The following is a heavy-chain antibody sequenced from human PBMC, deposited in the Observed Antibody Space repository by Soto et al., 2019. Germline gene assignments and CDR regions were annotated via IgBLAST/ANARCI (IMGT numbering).Heavy chain of an antibody. CDR2: ISSSSSYI. Sequence: GGSXRLSCAVSGFTFSSYSMNWVRQAPGKGLEWVSSISSSSSYIYYADSVKGRFTISRDNAKNSLYLQMNSLRAEDTAVYYCARIAAAGKVYYYMDVWGKGTTVTVSS. CDR1: GFTFSSYS. V-gene: IGHV3-21*01. CDR3: ARIAAAGKVYYYMDV. J-gene: IGHJ6*03. D-gene: IGHD6-13*01.